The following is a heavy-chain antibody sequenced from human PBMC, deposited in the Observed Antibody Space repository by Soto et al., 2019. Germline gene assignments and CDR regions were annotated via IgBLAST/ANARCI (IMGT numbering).Heavy chain of an antibody. V-gene: IGHV3-48*04. CDR2: ISTGTTSV. J-gene: IGHJ4*02. Sequence: EVQLVESGGRLVQPGGSLRLSCATSGFPFGGYSWNWVRQAPGKGLEWISYISTGTTSVNYADSVRGRFTISRDNAKKSLYLQMNSLRADDTAVYYCAREGSGRLLDHWGQGTQVTVSS. CDR1: GFPFGGYS. CDR3: AREGSGRLLDH. D-gene: IGHD1-26*01.